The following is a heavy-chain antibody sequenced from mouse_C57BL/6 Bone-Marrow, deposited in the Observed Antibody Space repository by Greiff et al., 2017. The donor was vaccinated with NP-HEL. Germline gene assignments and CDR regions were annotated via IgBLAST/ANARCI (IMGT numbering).Heavy chain of an antibody. CDR2: ISSGGSYT. CDR1: GFTFSSYG. D-gene: IGHD1-1*02. V-gene: IGHV5-6*02. Sequence: EVKLMESGGDLVKPGGSLKLSCAASGFTFSSYGMSWVRQTPDKRLEWVATISSGGSYTYYPDSVKGRFTISRDNAKNTLYLQMSSLKSEDTAMYYCARRGGKNAVDYWGQGTSVTVSS. J-gene: IGHJ4*01. CDR3: ARRGGKNAVDY.